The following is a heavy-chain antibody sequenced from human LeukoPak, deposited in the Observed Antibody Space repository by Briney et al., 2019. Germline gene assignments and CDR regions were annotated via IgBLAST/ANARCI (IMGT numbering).Heavy chain of an antibody. CDR1: GFTFSSYA. J-gene: IGHJ5*02. CDR2: ISGSGGST. CDR3: ARATVRGVPWGAWFDP. Sequence: GGSLRLSCAASGFTFSSYAMSWVRQAPGKGLEWVSAISGSGGSTYYADSVKGRFTISRDNAKNSLYLQMNSLRAEDTAVYYCARATVRGVPWGAWFDPWGQGTLVTVSS. D-gene: IGHD3-10*01. V-gene: IGHV3-23*01.